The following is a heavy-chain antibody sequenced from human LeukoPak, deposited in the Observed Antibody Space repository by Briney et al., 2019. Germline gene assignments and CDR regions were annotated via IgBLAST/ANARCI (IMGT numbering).Heavy chain of an antibody. CDR2: IIPIFGTA. D-gene: IGHD6-6*01. CDR1: GYTFTSYG. Sequence: SVKVSCKASGYTFTSYGISWVRQAPGQGLEWMGGIIPIFGTANYAQKFQGRVTITADKSTSTAYMELSSLRSEDTAVYYCARPYSSSSNYYFDYWGQGTLVTVSS. J-gene: IGHJ4*02. CDR3: ARPYSSSSNYYFDY. V-gene: IGHV1-69*06.